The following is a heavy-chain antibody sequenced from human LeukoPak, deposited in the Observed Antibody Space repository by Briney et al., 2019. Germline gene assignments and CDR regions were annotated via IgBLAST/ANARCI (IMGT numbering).Heavy chain of an antibody. CDR1: GGSLSSGGYS. Sequence: PSRTLSLTWTVSGGSLSSGGYSWGWLRQFPGRGREWIGYIYVTGITYYNPSLKSRATFSVDTSENEFSLSLRSVTAADTAVYYCAREGCSGGSCYGTVGIDHWGQGTLVTVSS. V-gene: IGHV4-31*02. CDR3: AREGCSGGSCYGTVGIDH. J-gene: IGHJ4*02. D-gene: IGHD2-15*01. CDR2: IYVTGIT.